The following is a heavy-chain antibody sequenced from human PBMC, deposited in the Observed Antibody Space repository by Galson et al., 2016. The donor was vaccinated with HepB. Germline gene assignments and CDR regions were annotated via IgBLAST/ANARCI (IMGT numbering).Heavy chain of an antibody. CDR1: GFTVNGNY. CDR3: ARTMGRGNYATDY. D-gene: IGHD4-11*01. J-gene: IGHJ4*02. Sequence: SLRLSCAASGFTVNGNYMTWVRQAPGKGLEWVFVIYSGSAITTYYADSVKGRFTISRDSSTSTLYLHMNSLRAEDTAIYYCARTMGRGNYATDYWGQGTLVTVSS. V-gene: IGHV3-53*01. CDR2: IYSGSAITT.